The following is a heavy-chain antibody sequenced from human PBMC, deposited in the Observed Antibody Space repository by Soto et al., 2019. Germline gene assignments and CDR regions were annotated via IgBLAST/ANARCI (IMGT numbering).Heavy chain of an antibody. Sequence: SETLSLTCTVSGDSISSSYWSWIRQPADKRLEWIGRIHSTGSSHYNPSLRSRVTISRDNSKNTLYVEMNSLSAEDTAVYYCAREGQPAAGTTPHNWGQGTLVTVSS. V-gene: IGHV4-4*07. J-gene: IGHJ4*02. CDR3: AREGQPAAGTTPHN. D-gene: IGHD6-13*01. CDR2: IHSTGSS. CDR1: GDSISSSY.